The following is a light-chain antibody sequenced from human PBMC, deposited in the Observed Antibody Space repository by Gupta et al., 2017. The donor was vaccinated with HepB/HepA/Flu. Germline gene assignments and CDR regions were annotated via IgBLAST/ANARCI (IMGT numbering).Light chain of an antibody. CDR3: QSYDSSLSGLV. V-gene: IGLV1-40*01. Sequence: QSVLTQPPSVSWAPGHRVTISCTGSRSNIGAGYDVHRYQQLPGTAPKLLIYGNSNRPSGVPDRFSGSKSGSASLAITGLQAEDEADYYCQSYDSSLSGLVFGGGTKLTVL. CDR2: GNS. J-gene: IGLJ2*01. CDR1: RSNIGAGYD.